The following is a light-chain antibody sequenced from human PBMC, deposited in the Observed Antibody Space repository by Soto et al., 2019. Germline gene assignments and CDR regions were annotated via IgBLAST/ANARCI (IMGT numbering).Light chain of an antibody. J-gene: IGKJ1*01. Sequence: DIVMTQSPDSLALSLGERATINCKSSQSILNTSNNKNYIAWYQQKPGQPPKLLIYWASTRESGVPDRFSGSASGTDFTLTISRLQAEDVAVYHCQQYYTIPRTFCQGTKVEIK. V-gene: IGKV4-1*01. CDR2: WAS. CDR1: QSILNTSNNKNY. CDR3: QQYYTIPRT.